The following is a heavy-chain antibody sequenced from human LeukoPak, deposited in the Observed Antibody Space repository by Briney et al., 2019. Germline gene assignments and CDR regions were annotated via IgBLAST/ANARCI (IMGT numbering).Heavy chain of an antibody. Sequence: GGSLRLSCAASGFTFSNYWMNWVRQAPGKGLEWVSYISSSGSTIYYADSVKGRFTISRDNAKNSLYLQMNSLRAEDTAIYYCALPHYYDSEGASDMDVWGKGTTVTISS. CDR3: ALPHYYDSEGASDMDV. CDR2: ISSSGSTI. D-gene: IGHD3-10*01. J-gene: IGHJ6*03. CDR1: GFTFSNYW. V-gene: IGHV3-48*04.